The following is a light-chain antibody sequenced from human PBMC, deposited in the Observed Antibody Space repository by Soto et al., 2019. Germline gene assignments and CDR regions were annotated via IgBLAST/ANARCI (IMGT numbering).Light chain of an antibody. V-gene: IGKV3-15*01. CDR2: GAS. J-gene: IGKJ3*01. Sequence: EIMMKQSPATLSVSPGERATLSCWASQTVRSNLAWYQQKPGQAPRLLIYGASTRATDIPARFSGSGSGTEFTLTISSLQSDDSAVYYCQQYNNWPPLFTFGPGTKVEIK. CDR1: QTVRSN. CDR3: QQYNNWPPLFT.